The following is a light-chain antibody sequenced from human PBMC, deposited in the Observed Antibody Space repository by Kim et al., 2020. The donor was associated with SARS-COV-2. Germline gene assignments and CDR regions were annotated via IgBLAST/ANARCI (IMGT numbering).Light chain of an antibody. Sequence: ASVKLTCTLSSGHSSYAIAWHQQRPEKGPQYLMKVDNDGSHTKGDGIPDRFSGSSSGAERYLTISSLQSEDGADYYCQTWGTGIRVFGGGTQLTVL. J-gene: IGLJ3*02. CDR1: SGHSSYA. CDR2: VDNDGSH. V-gene: IGLV4-69*01. CDR3: QTWGTGIRV.